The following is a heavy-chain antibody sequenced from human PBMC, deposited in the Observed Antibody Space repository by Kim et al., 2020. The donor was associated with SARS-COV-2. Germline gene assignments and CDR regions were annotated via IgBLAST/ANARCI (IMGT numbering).Heavy chain of an antibody. CDR2: ISYDGSNK. CDR1: GFTFSSYG. CDR3: ATRPRSGELSLIDY. D-gene: IGHD3-16*02. J-gene: IGHJ4*02. Sequence: GGSLRLSCAASGFTFSSYGMHWVRQAPGKGLEWVAVISYDGSNKYYADSVKGRFTISRDNSKNTLYLQMNSLRAEDTAVYYCATRPRSGELSLIDYWGQGTLVTVSS. V-gene: IGHV3-30*03.